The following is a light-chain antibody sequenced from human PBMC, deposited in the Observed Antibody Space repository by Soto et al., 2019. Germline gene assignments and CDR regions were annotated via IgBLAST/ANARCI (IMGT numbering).Light chain of an antibody. Sequence: QSALTQPRSVSGSPGQSVTISCTGTSSDIGGYYYVSWYQHHPGKAPKLLIYQVTNRPSRVSNRFSGSKSGNTASLTISGLRADDEADYYCTSYSSSDIFYVFGTGTKV. V-gene: IGLV2-14*01. CDR3: TSYSSSDIFYV. CDR2: QVT. CDR1: SSDIGGYYY. J-gene: IGLJ1*01.